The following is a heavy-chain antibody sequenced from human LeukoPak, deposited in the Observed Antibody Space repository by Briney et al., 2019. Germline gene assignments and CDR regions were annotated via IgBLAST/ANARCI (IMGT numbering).Heavy chain of an antibody. CDR3: ARVRDRSSYFYDLDY. Sequence: SETLSLTCTVSGGSISSYYWSWIRQPPGKGLEWIGCIHYSGSTNYNPSPKSRVTISVDTSKNQLSLKLSSVTAADTAVYYCARVRDRSSYFYDLDYWGQGTLVTVSS. CDR1: GGSISSYY. V-gene: IGHV4-59*01. D-gene: IGHD3-22*01. CDR2: IHYSGST. J-gene: IGHJ4*02.